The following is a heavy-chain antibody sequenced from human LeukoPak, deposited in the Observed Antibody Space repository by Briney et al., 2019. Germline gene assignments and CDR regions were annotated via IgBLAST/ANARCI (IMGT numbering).Heavy chain of an antibody. CDR2: IYTSGST. J-gene: IGHJ6*03. V-gene: IGHV4-4*07. CDR3: ARSPHSSGWPLYYMDV. CDR1: GVSISSYY. D-gene: IGHD6-19*01. Sequence: PSETLSLTCTVSGVSISSYYWSWIRQPAGKGLGWIGRIYTSGSTNYNPSLKSRVTMSVDTSKNQFSLKLSSVTAADTAVYYCARSPHSSGWPLYYMDVWGKGTTVTVSS.